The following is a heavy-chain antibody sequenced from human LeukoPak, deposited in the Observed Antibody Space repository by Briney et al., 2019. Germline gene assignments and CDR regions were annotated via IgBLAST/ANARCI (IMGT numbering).Heavy chain of an antibody. Sequence: SVKVSCKASGFTFTNSAVQRVRQARGQRLEWIGWIVVGSGNTNYAQKFQERVTITRDMSTSTAYMELSSLRSEDTAMYYCAHASYYYYGMDVWGQGTTVTVSS. CDR2: IVVGSGNT. J-gene: IGHJ6*02. CDR3: AHASYYYYGMDV. CDR1: GFTFTNSA. V-gene: IGHV1-58*01.